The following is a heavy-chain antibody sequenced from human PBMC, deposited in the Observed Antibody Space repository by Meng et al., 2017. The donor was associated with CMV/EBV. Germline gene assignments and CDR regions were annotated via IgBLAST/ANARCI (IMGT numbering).Heavy chain of an antibody. CDR3: ARVQVWYQLLYYFDY. V-gene: IGHV3-21*01. J-gene: IGHJ4*02. CDR2: ISSSSSYI. Sequence: GGSLRLSCAASGFTFSSYSMNWVRQAPGKGLEWVSSISSSSSYIYYADSAKGRFTISRDNAKNSLYLQTNSLRAEDTAVYYCARVQVWYQLLYYFDYWGQGTLVTVSS. CDR1: GFTFSSYS. D-gene: IGHD2-2*01.